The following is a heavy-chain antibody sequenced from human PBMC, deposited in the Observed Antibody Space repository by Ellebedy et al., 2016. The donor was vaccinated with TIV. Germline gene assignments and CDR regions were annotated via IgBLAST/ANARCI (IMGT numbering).Heavy chain of an antibody. J-gene: IGHJ4*02. CDR1: GGSISSGGYY. CDR2: IYYSGST. Sequence: LRLSXTVSGGSISSGGYYWSWIRQHPGKGLEWIGYIYYSGSTNYNPSLKSRVTISVDTSKNQFSLKLSSVTAADTAVYYCASGEWLRLEFDYWGQGTLVTVSS. D-gene: IGHD5-12*01. CDR3: ASGEWLRLEFDY. V-gene: IGHV4-31*03.